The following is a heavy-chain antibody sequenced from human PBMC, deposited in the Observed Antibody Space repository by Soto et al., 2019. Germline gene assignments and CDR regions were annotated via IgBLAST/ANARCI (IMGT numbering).Heavy chain of an antibody. CDR1: GGSLTSNSYY. D-gene: IGHD2-2*01. CDR3: ARDIGSYAYAEGY. Sequence: PSETLSLTCTVSGGSLTSNSYYWGWIRQPPGKGLEWIGSFYYSQSTYFNPSLKSRVTISVETSKNQYSLKLSAVTAADTAVYYCARDIGSYAYAEGYWGQGIQVTVS. V-gene: IGHV4-39*02. J-gene: IGHJ4*02. CDR2: FYYSQST.